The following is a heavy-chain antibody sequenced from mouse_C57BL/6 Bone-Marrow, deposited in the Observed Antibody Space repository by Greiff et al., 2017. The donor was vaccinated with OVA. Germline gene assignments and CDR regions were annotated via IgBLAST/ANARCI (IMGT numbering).Heavy chain of an antibody. Sequence: QVQLQQSGAELVRPGASVKLSCKASGYTFTDYYINWVKQRPGQGLEWIARIYPGSGNTYYNEKFKGKATLTAEKSSSTAYMQLSSLTSEDSAVYFCASYGYSYFDVWGTGTTVTVSS. D-gene: IGHD1-1*02. V-gene: IGHV1-76*01. CDR3: ASYGYSYFDV. CDR1: GYTFTDYY. J-gene: IGHJ1*03. CDR2: IYPGSGNT.